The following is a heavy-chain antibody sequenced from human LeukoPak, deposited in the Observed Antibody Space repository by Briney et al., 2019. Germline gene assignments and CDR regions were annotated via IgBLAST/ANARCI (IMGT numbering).Heavy chain of an antibody. D-gene: IGHD1-1*01. V-gene: IGHV1-69*05. CDR1: GGTFSSYA. CDR3: ARDNFAGANWFDP. J-gene: IGHJ5*02. CDR2: IIPIFGTA. Sequence: SVKVSCKASGGTFSSYAISWVRQAPGQGLEWMGGIIPIFGTANYAQKFQGRVTITTDESTSTAYMELSSLRSEDTAVYYCARDNFAGANWFDPWGQGTLVTVSS.